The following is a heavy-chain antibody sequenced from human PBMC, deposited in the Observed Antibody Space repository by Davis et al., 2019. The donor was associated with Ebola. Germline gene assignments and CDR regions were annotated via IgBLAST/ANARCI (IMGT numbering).Heavy chain of an antibody. Sequence: GGSLRLSCAASGFTFDDYAMHWVRHAPGKVLEWVSGISWNSGSIGYADSVKGRFTISRDNAKNSLYLQMNSLRAEDTALYYCAKEGATTVTTFAFDIRGQGTMVTVSS. J-gene: IGHJ3*02. V-gene: IGHV3-9*01. CDR2: ISWNSGSI. CDR1: GFTFDDYA. CDR3: AKEGATTVTTFAFDI. D-gene: IGHD4-17*01.